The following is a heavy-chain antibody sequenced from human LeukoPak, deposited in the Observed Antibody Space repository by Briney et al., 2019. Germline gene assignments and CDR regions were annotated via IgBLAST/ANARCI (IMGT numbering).Heavy chain of an antibody. D-gene: IGHD3-10*01. Sequence: GGSLRLSCAASGFTFSSYGMNWVRQAPGKGLEWVSYISSGTSTIHYADSVKGRFTISRDNAKNSLFLQMNSLRAEDTAVYYCATDLEYFGFKYWGQGTLVTVSS. J-gene: IGHJ4*02. CDR1: GFTFSSYG. V-gene: IGHV3-48*04. CDR3: ATDLEYFGFKY. CDR2: ISSGTSTI.